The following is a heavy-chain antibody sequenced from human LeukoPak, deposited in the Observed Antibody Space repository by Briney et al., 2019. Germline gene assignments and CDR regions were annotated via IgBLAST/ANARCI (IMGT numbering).Heavy chain of an antibody. D-gene: IGHD4/OR15-4a*01. J-gene: IGHJ4*02. Sequence: SETLSLTCTVSGGSISSSSYYWGRIRQPPGKGLEWIGSIYYSGSTYYNPSLKSRVTISVDTSKNQFSLKLSSVTAADTAVYYCARGSFDYGESGDEEYYFDYWGQGTLVTVSS. V-gene: IGHV4-39*07. CDR1: GGSISSSSYY. CDR3: ARGSFDYGESGDEEYYFDY. CDR2: IYYSGST.